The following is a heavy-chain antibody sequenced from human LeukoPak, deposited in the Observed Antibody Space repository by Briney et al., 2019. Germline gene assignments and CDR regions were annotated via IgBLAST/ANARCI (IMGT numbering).Heavy chain of an antibody. Sequence: PGGSLRLSCAASGFTFRTSGMSWVRQAPGKGLEWVSAISGSGVSTYYADSVKGRFTISRDKSKNTLYLQMNSLRAEDTAVYYCAKDKRALLHYMDVWGKGTTVTISS. V-gene: IGHV3-23*01. D-gene: IGHD2-21*02. CDR2: ISGSGVST. CDR1: GFTFRTSG. CDR3: AKDKRALLHYMDV. J-gene: IGHJ6*03.